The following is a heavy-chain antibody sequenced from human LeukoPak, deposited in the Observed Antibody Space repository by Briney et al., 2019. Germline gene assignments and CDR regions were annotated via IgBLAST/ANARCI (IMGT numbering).Heavy chain of an antibody. V-gene: IGHV4-59*01. CDR2: IYYSGST. CDR1: GGSISPYY. D-gene: IGHD3-3*02. J-gene: IGHJ6*03. CDR3: TRAFYPGYYSYMAV. Sequence: SETLSLTCTVSGGSISPYYWSWLRQPPGKGLEGIGYIYYSGSTNYNPSLKSRVTISVDTSKNQFSLKLSSVPAADTAVYYCTRAFYPGYYSYMAVWGKGTTVTVSS.